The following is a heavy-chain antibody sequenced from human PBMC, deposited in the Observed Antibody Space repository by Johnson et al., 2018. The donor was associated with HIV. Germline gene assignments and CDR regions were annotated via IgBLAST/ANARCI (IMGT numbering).Heavy chain of an antibody. CDR3: AKSSSGTYYGDALDR. J-gene: IGHJ3*02. V-gene: IGHV3-30*02. CDR1: GFTFSTYG. Sequence: VQLVESGGGVVQPGGSLRLSCAASGFTFSTYGIHWVRQAPGKGLEWVSFIRYDGKDKYYADFVKGRFTISRGNSKKTLSLQMNSLGPEDTAVYYCAKSSSGTYYGDALDRWGQGTMVTV. D-gene: IGHD3-10*01. CDR2: IRYDGKDK.